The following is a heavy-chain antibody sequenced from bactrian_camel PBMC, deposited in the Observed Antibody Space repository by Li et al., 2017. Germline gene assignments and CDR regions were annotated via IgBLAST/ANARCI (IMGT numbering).Heavy chain of an antibody. D-gene: IGHD6*01. CDR2: IHSDGQNT. Sequence: HVQLVESGGDLVRPGGSLRISCAASGFTFSSAYMSWVRQAPGKGLEWVATIHSDGQNTDYVDSAKGRFTISRDNARNTVYLQMNSLKTEDTALYYCAPGGSWYTYWGQGTQVTVS. V-gene: IGHV3-2*01. CDR1: GFTFSSAY. J-gene: IGHJ4*01. CDR3: APGGSWYTY.